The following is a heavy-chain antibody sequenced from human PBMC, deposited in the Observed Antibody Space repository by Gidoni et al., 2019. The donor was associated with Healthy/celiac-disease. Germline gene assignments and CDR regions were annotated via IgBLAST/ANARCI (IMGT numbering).Heavy chain of an antibody. J-gene: IGHJ3*02. Sequence: GRFTISRDNAKNSLYLQMNSLRAEDTAVYYCARGMLSITIFGVAKKTPRANAFDIWGQGTMVTVSS. V-gene: IGHV3-11*06. D-gene: IGHD3-3*01. CDR3: ARGMLSITIFGVAKKTPRANAFDI.